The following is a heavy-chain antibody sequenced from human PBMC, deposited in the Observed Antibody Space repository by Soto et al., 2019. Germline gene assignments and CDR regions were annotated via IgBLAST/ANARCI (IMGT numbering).Heavy chain of an antibody. CDR2: IYYSGST. CDR3: ARDLWGYCGADCYPLDV. V-gene: IGHV4-39*02. CDR1: GVSISSSSYY. D-gene: IGHD2-21*02. Sequence: SETLSLTCTVSGVSISSSSYYWGWIRQPPGTGLEWIGSIYYSGSTYYNPSLKSRVTISVDTSKNQFSLKLSSVTAADTAVYYCARDLWGYCGADCYPLDVWGQGTTVT. J-gene: IGHJ6*02.